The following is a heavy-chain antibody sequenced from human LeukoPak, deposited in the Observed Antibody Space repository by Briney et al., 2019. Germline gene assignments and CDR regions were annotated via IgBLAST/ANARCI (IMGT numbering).Heavy chain of an antibody. CDR3: ARAEYQLLFSYYFDY. CDR1: GYTFTGYY. CDR2: INPNSGGT. Sequence: ASVKVSCKASGYTFTGYYMHWVRQAPGQGLEWMGWINPNSGGTNYAQKFQGRVTMTRDTSISTAYMELSRLRSDDTAVYYCARAEYQLLFSYYFDYWGQGTLVTVSS. D-gene: IGHD2-2*01. V-gene: IGHV1-2*02. J-gene: IGHJ4*02.